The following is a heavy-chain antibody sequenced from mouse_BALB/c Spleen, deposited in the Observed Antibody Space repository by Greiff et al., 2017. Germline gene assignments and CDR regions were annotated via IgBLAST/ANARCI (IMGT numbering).Heavy chain of an antibody. V-gene: IGHV5-6-2*01. J-gene: IGHJ3*01. CDR3: ARHLITTASWFAY. D-gene: IGHD1-2*01. CDR1: GFTFSSYY. Sequence: EVQVVESGGGLVQPGGSLKLSCAASGFTFSSYYMSWVRQTPEKRLELVAAINSNGGSTYYPDTVKGRFTISRDNAKNTLYLQMSSLKSEDTALYYCARHLITTASWFAYWGQGTLVTVSA. CDR2: INSNGGST.